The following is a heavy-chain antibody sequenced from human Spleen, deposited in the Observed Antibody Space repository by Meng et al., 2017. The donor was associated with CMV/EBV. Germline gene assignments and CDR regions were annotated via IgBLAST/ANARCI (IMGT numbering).Heavy chain of an antibody. CDR3: VRTLYNSSSDFDY. V-gene: IGHV1-18*01. CDR1: GYNFTTYG. Sequence: CKASGYNFTTYGITWVRQAPGQGLEWMGWISAYNGNTNYAQKLQGRVTMTTDTSTSTAYMELKSLRSDDTAVFYCVRTLYNSSSDFDYWGHGTLVTVSS. D-gene: IGHD6-6*01. J-gene: IGHJ4*01. CDR2: ISAYNGNT.